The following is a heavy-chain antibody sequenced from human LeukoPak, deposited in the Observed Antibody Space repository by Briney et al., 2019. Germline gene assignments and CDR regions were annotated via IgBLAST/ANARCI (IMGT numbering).Heavy chain of an antibody. CDR2: ISGSGGST. J-gene: IGHJ4*02. D-gene: IGHD1-26*01. CDR3: AKDLIVGATSPVGY. V-gene: IGHV3-23*01. CDR1: GFTFSSYA. Sequence: PGGSLRLSCAASGFTFSSYAMSWVRQGPGKGLEWVSAISGSGGSTYNADSAKGRFTISRDNSKNTLYLQMNSLRAEDTAVYYCAKDLIVGATSPVGYWGQGTLVTVSS.